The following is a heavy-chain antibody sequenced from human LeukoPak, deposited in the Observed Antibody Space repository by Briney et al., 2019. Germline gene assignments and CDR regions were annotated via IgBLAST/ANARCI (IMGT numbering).Heavy chain of an antibody. V-gene: IGHV3-7*03. CDR1: GVTFSNYW. CDR3: ARDCGGGAPCFDS. CDR2: IKQDGTEK. D-gene: IGHD3-16*01. J-gene: IGHJ4*02. Sequence: GGSLKLSCEASGVTFSNYWMSWVRQAPGMGPEWLANIKQDGTEKFYMASVRGRFIISRDNAKSSLYLQMNSLRVEDTAVYYCARDCGGGAPCFDSWGQGTLVTVSS.